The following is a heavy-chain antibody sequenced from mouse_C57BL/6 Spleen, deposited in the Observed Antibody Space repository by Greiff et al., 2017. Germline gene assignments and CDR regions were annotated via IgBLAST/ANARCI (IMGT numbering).Heavy chain of an antibody. V-gene: IGHV5-4*01. CDR2: ISDGGSYT. CDR3: ASPYGYDEAWFAY. CDR1: GFTFSSYA. Sequence: EVQLVESGGGLVKPGGSLKLSCAASGFTFSSYAMSWVRQTPEKRLEWVATISDGGSYTYYPDNVKGRFTISRDNAKNNLYLQMSHLKSEDTAMYYCASPYGYDEAWFAYWGQGTLVTVSA. J-gene: IGHJ3*01. D-gene: IGHD2-2*01.